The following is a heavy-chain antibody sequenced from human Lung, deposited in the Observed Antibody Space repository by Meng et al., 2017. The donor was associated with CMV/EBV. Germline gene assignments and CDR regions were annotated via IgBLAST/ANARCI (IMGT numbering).Heavy chain of an antibody. CDR3: ARQYRSSYYSDY. Sequence: SQXXXLTXGIYGGSLSGYYWRWIRQTPGKGLEWIGEIRHSGDITNYNPSLKSRVTISIDTSKKQFSLKLSAVTAADTAVYYCARQYRSSYYSDYWGQGNLV. J-gene: IGHJ4*02. CDR1: GGSLSGYY. D-gene: IGHD6-6*01. V-gene: IGHV4-34*01. CDR2: IRHSGDIT.